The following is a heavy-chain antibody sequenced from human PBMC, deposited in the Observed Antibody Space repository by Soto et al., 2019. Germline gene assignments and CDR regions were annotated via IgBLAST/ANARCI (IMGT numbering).Heavy chain of an antibody. CDR2: TSSSSSYI. Sequence: GGSMRLSCAASGFTFSSYSMNWVRQDAGKGLDWVSSTSSSSSYIYYAHSVKSRVTVTRDNANNSLYLQMNSLRADDTAVYYCARDRSRHLVAGMDVWGRGTTVTVSS. J-gene: IGHJ6*02. V-gene: IGHV3-21*01. CDR1: GFTFSSYS. CDR3: ARDRSRHLVAGMDV. D-gene: IGHD2-15*01.